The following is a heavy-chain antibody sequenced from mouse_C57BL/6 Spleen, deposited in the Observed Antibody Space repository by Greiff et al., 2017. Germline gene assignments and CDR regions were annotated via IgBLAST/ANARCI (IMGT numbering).Heavy chain of an antibody. D-gene: IGHD3-2*02. CDR2: IDPSDSYT. J-gene: IGHJ2*01. Sequence: VKLQQPGAELVMPGASVKLSCKASGYTFTSYWMHWVKQRPGQGLEWIGEIDPSDSYTNYNQKFKGKSTLTVDKSSSTAYMQLSSLTSEDSAVYYCARAAQATDYWGQGTTLTVSS. CDR3: ARAAQATDY. CDR1: GYTFTSYW. V-gene: IGHV1-69*01.